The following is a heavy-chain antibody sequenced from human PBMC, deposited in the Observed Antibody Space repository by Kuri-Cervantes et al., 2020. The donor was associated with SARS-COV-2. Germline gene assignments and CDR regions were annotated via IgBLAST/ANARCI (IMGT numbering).Heavy chain of an antibody. D-gene: IGHD3-10*01. V-gene: IGHV4-39*07. CDR3: ARTNYYGSGRHIDH. CDR1: GGSISSSSYY. Sequence: SETLSLTCTVSGGSISSSSYYWGWIRQPPGKGLEWIGSIYYSGSTYYNPSLKSRVTISVDTSKNQFSLKLSSVTAADTAVYYCARTNYYGSGRHIDHWGQGTLVTVSS. CDR2: IYYSGST. J-gene: IGHJ4*02.